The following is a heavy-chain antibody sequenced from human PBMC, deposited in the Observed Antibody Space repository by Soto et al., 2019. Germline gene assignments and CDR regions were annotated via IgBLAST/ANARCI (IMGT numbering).Heavy chain of an antibody. D-gene: IGHD6-19*01. CDR1: GGSISSGDYY. Sequence: QVQLQESGPGLVKPSQTLSLTCTVSGGSISSGDYYWSWIRQPPGKGLEWIGYIYYSGSTYYNPSLKSRVTISVDTSKNQFSLKLSSVTAADTAVSYCARVVAVAGTGGDYYYGMDVWGQGTTVTVSS. CDR3: ARVVAVAGTGGDYYYGMDV. V-gene: IGHV4-30-4*01. CDR2: IYYSGST. J-gene: IGHJ6*02.